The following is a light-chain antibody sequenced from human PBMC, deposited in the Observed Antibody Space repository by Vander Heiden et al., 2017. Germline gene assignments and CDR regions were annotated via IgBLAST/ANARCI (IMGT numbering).Light chain of an antibody. CDR2: KDT. CDR3: QSADSSTSYYV. Sequence: SYELTQPPSVPVSPGQTARSTCSGEEVQKEDDYWYQKKPGQAPVLVIYKDTERPSGTPERFSGSSSGTTVTLTISGVQAEDEADYYCQSADSSTSYYVFGAGTKVTVL. V-gene: IGLV3-25*03. CDR1: EVQKED. J-gene: IGLJ1*01.